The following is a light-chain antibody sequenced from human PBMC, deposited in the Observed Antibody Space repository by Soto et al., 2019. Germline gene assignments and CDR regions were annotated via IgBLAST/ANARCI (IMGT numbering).Light chain of an antibody. V-gene: IGKV1-5*01. J-gene: IGKJ1*01. CDR1: EDIDTS. CDR3: HQYKTYST. Sequence: DIQMTQSPSTLSVSLGDRITITCRASEDIDTSLAWFQQRPGKAPKVLIAGASGLMNGVPSTFSGSGSETECTLTITDLQADDLATYFCHQYKTYSTFGQGTKVDIK. CDR2: GAS.